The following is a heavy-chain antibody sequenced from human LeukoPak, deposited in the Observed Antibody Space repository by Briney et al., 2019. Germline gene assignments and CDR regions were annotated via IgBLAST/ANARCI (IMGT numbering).Heavy chain of an antibody. CDR1: GGSFSGYY. CDR2: INHSGST. Sequence: PSETLSLTCAVYGGSFSGYYWSWIRQPPGKGLEWIGEINHSGSTNYNPSLKSRVTISVDTSKNQFSLKLSSVTAADTAVYYCARATIYGGYVGYWGQGTLVTVSS. J-gene: IGHJ4*02. D-gene: IGHD4-17*01. V-gene: IGHV4-34*01. CDR3: ARATIYGGYVGY.